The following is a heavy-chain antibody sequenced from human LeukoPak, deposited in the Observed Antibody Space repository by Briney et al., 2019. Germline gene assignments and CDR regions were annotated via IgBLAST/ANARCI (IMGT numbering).Heavy chain of an antibody. CDR2: ISSNGDNT. J-gene: IGHJ4*02. CDR3: VRGTGY. V-gene: IGHV3-64D*06. Sequence: GGSLRLSCSVYGFTFSTYVMHWVRQAPGKGLEYVSAISSNGDNTYYADSVKGRFTISRDNSKNTLYLQMSSLRADDTAVYYCVRGTGYWGQGTLVTVSS. CDR1: GFTFSTYV.